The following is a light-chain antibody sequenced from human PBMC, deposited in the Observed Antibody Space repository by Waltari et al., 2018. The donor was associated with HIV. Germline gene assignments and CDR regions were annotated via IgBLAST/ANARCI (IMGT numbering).Light chain of an antibody. V-gene: IGKV1-5*03. CDR2: QAS. J-gene: IGKJ1*01. Sequence: DIQMTQSPSALSAFVGDRVTITCRASQSISSRLAWYQQKPGKAPKLLISQASCLESGVPSRFSGSVAGTQFTLTISSLQPDDFATYYCQQYIDYWTFGQGTKVEIK. CDR1: QSISSR. CDR3: QQYIDYWT.